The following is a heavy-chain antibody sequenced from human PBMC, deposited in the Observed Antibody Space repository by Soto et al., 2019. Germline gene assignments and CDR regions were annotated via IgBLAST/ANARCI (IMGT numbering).Heavy chain of an antibody. V-gene: IGHV1-46*03. CDR2: INPSGGST. J-gene: IGHJ6*03. CDR3: ARDGSSGWTLYYYYYYMDV. CDR1: GYTFTTYA. D-gene: IGHD6-19*01. Sequence: ASVKVSCKPSGYTFTTYAIHWVRQAPGQRLEWMGIINPSGGSTSYAQKFQGRVTMTRDTSTSTVYMELSSLRSEDTAVYYCARDGSSGWTLYYYYYYMDVWGKGTTVTVSS.